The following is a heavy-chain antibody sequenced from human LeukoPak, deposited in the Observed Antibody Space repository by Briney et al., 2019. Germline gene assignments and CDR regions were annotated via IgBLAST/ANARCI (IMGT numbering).Heavy chain of an antibody. D-gene: IGHD3-3*01. Sequence: GGSLRLSCAGSGFSFSSYWMTWVRQAPGKGLEWVANIKQDGSEKYYVDSVKGRFTISRDNAKNSLYLQMNSLRAEDTAVYYCARETNDFWSGRRIDYWGQGTLVTVSS. CDR3: ARETNDFWSGRRIDY. CDR2: IKQDGSEK. J-gene: IGHJ4*02. V-gene: IGHV3-7*01. CDR1: GFSFSSYW.